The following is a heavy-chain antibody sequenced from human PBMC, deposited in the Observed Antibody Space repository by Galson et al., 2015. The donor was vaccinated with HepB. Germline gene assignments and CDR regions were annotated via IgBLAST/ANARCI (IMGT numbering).Heavy chain of an antibody. CDR3: ARINSDGFDI. Sequence: SLGLSCAASGFAFSNYNMIWVRQAPGKGLEYVASISISSRYIYNGDSVNGRFTISRDNANNLLYLQVNSLRVEDTAVYYCARINSDGFDIWGQGTLVTVSS. V-gene: IGHV3-21*01. CDR1: GFAFSNYN. D-gene: IGHD5-18*01. CDR2: ISISSRYI. J-gene: IGHJ3*02.